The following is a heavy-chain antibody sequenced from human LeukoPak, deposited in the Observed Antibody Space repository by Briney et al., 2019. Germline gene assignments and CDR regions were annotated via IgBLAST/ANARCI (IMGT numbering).Heavy chain of an antibody. Sequence: TSQTLSLTCIVSGGSISSGGYSWSWIRQHPGKGLEWIGYIYYSGSTYYNPSLKSRVTISVDTSKNQFSLKLSSVTAADTAVYYCARVGYDSSGYYAFDIWGQGTMATVSS. CDR3: ARVGYDSSGYYAFDI. CDR1: GGSISSGGYS. CDR2: IYYSGST. J-gene: IGHJ3*02. D-gene: IGHD3-22*01. V-gene: IGHV4-31*03.